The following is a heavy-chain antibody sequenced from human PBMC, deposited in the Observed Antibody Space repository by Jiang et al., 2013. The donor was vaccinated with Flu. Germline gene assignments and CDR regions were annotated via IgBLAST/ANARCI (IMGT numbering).Heavy chain of an antibody. CDR3: ARNYSPYDGDSNDAFDI. V-gene: IGHV3-7*01. CDR2: IKEDESER. CDR1: KFSFRSYW. J-gene: IGHJ3*02. D-gene: IGHD4-23*01. Sequence: QLVESGGGLVQPGGSLRLDCAASKFSFRSYWMTWVRQAPGKGLEWVANIKEDESERYYVDSVKGRFTISRDNAKNSLYLHMNSLRAEDTAVYYCARNYSPYDGDSNDAFDIWGQGTMVTVSS.